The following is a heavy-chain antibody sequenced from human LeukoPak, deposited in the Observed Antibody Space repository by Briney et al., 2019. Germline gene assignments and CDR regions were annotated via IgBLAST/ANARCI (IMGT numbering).Heavy chain of an antibody. CDR1: GYTFTGYY. Sequence: GASVKVSCKASGYTFTGYYMHWVRQAPGQGLEWMGWINPNSGGTNYAQKFQGRVTMTRNTSISTAYMELSSLRSEDTAVYYCARNYDSSGYYRETFDYWGQGTLATVSS. CDR3: ARNYDSSGYYRETFDY. D-gene: IGHD3-22*01. CDR2: INPNSGGT. J-gene: IGHJ4*02. V-gene: IGHV1-2*02.